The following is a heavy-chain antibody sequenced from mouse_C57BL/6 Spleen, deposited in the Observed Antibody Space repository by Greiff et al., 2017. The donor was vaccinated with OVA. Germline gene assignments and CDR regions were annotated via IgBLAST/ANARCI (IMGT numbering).Heavy chain of an antibody. CDR1: GYTFTSYW. V-gene: IGHV1-59*01. CDR3: AREDYYGSRGYYYAMDY. Sequence: QVQLQQPGAELVRPGTSVKLSCKASGYTFTSYWMHWVKQRPGQGLEWIGVIDPSDSYTNYNQKFKGKATLTVDTSSSTAYMQLSSLTSEDAAVYYCAREDYYGSRGYYYAMDYWGQGTSVTVSS. J-gene: IGHJ4*01. CDR2: IDPSDSYT. D-gene: IGHD1-1*01.